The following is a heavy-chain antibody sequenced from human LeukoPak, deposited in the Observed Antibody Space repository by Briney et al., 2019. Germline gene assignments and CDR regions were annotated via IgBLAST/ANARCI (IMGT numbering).Heavy chain of an antibody. Sequence: PSETLSLTCTVPGGSISSYYWSWIRQPAGKGLEWIGRIYTSGSTNYNPSLKSRVTMSVDTSKHQFSLKLSSVTAADTAVYYCARGPRYYYYYMDVWGKGTTVTVSS. CDR1: GGSISSYY. J-gene: IGHJ6*03. V-gene: IGHV4-4*07. CDR3: ARGPRYYYYYMDV. CDR2: IYTSGST.